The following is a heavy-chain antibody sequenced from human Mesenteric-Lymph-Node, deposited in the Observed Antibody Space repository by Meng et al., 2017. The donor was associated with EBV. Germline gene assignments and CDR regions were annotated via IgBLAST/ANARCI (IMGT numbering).Heavy chain of an antibody. D-gene: IGHD2-2*01. Sequence: GHREESGPGLVKPSGTLSLTCAVSGGSISSSNGWSWVRQPPGKGLEWIGEIYHSGSTNYNPSLKSRVTISVDKSKNQFSLKLSSVTAADTAVYYCASHRYCSSTSCSWFDPWGQGTLVTVSS. V-gene: IGHV4-4*02. CDR3: ASHRYCSSTSCSWFDP. J-gene: IGHJ5*02. CDR2: IYHSGST. CDR1: GGSISSSNG.